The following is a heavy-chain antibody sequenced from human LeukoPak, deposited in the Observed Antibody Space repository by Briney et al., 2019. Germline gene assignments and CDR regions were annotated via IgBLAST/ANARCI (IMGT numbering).Heavy chain of an antibody. D-gene: IGHD5-18*01. CDR3: VRRGYGYPFDF. Sequence: PGGSLRLSCAGTGFTFSNYWMTWVRQPPGKGLESVANIKQDGSEKYYVDSVKGRFTVSRDNAKNSLYLQMNSLRVDDTAVYYCVRRGYGYPFDFWGQGTLVTVSS. V-gene: IGHV3-7*01. J-gene: IGHJ4*02. CDR1: GFTFSNYW. CDR2: IKQDGSEK.